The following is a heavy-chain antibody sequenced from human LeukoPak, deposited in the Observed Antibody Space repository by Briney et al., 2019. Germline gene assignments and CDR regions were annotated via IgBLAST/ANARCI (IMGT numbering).Heavy chain of an antibody. CDR1: GFTFSSYA. CDR3: AKDLARGGPSS. J-gene: IGHJ4*02. V-gene: IGHV3-30-3*01. D-gene: IGHD3-16*01. CDR2: ISFDGSDK. Sequence: GGSLRLSCAASGFTFSSYAMHWVRQAPGKGLEWVAVISFDGSDKYYADSVKGRFTISRDNSKNTLYLQMNSLRAEDTAVYYCAKDLARGGPSSWGQGTLVTVSS.